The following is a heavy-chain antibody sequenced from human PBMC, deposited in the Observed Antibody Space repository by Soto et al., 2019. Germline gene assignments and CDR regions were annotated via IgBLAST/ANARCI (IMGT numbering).Heavy chain of an antibody. Sequence: SETLSLTCTVSGGSISSYYWSWIRQPPGKGLEWIGYIYYSGSTNYNPSLKSRVTISVDTSKNQFSLKLSSVTAADTAVYYCARAEGGELLVWGQGTLVTVSS. J-gene: IGHJ4*02. CDR3: ARAEGGELLV. V-gene: IGHV4-59*01. D-gene: IGHD1-26*01. CDR2: IYYSGST. CDR1: GGSISSYY.